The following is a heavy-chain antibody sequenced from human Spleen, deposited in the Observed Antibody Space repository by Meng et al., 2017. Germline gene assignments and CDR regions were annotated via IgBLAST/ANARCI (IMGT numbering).Heavy chain of an antibody. J-gene: IGHJ6*02. V-gene: IGHV3-33*01. CDR1: GFTFSSYG. CDR3: ARVAAWELLDYYYYYGMDV. Sequence: GESLKISCAASGFTFSSYGMHWVRQAPGKGLEWVAVIWYDGSNKYYADSVKGRFTISRDNSKNTLYLQMNSLRAEDTAVYYCARVAAWELLDYYYYYGMDVWGQGTTVTVSS. CDR2: IWYDGSNK. D-gene: IGHD1-26*01.